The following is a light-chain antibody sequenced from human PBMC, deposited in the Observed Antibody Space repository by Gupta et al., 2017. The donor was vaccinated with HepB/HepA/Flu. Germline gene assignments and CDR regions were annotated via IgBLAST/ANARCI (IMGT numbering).Light chain of an antibody. CDR1: SRDVGTYHV. Sequence: QSALTQPASVSGSPGQSITISCTGTSRDVGTYHVVSWYQQHPGTAPNRMIFEVSKRPSGIANRGSGSKSSTTDSLTLAGLQAEDEADYDCYSYAGSATGIFGGGTKLTVL. CDR3: YSYAGSATGI. CDR2: EVS. J-gene: IGLJ2*01. V-gene: IGLV2-23*02.